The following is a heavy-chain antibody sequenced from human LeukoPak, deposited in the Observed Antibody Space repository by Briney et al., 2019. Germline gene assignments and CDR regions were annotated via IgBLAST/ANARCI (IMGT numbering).Heavy chain of an antibody. CDR3: ARGPRPWGIVVKYYFDY. Sequence: ASVKVSCKASGYTFTGYYMHWVRQAPGQGLEWMGWINPNSGGTNYAQKFQGWVTMTRDTSISTAYKELSRLRSDDTAVYYCARGPRPWGIVVKYYFDYWGQGTLVTVSS. CDR1: GYTFTGYY. CDR2: INPNSGGT. J-gene: IGHJ4*02. D-gene: IGHD3-22*01. V-gene: IGHV1-2*04.